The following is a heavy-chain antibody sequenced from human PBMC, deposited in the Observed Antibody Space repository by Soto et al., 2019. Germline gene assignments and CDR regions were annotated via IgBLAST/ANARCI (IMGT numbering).Heavy chain of an antibody. D-gene: IGHD2-15*01. CDR1: GGSISSYY. J-gene: IGHJ6*02. Sequence: SETLSLTCTVSGGSISSYYWSWIRQPPGKGLEWIGYIYYSGSTNYNPSLKSRGTISVDTSKNQFSLKLSSVTAADTAGYYCARDRGLGYCSGGSCYRNYYYYGMDVWGQGNTGTVS. CDR3: ARDRGLGYCSGGSCYRNYYYYGMDV. V-gene: IGHV4-59*01. CDR2: IYYSGST.